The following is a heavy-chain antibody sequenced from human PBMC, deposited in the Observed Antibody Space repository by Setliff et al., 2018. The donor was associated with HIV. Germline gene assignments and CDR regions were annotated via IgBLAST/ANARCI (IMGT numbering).Heavy chain of an antibody. CDR2: ISTNTGNP. J-gene: IGHJ6*03. Sequence: ASVKVSCKASGYTFTSYGISWVRQAPGQGLEWMGWISTNTGNPTYAQGFTGRFVFSLDTSVSTAFLQISSLQAEDTAVYYCARAPPRITIFGVVVSSDYYNYYMDVWGKGTTVTVSS. CDR1: GYTFTSYG. V-gene: IGHV7-4-1*02. D-gene: IGHD3-3*01. CDR3: ARAPPRITIFGVVVSSDYYNYYMDV.